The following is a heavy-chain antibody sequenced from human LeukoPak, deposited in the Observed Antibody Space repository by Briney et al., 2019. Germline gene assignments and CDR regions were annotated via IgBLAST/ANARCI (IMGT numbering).Heavy chain of an antibody. J-gene: IGHJ6*03. Sequence: SQTLSPTSTVAGGSISSYYWSWIRQPPGKVLGWIGYIYYRGSTNYSPSLKSRVTISVDTSKNQFSLKVSSVTAADTAVYYCARRTALGHYYMDVWGKGTTVSVSS. CDR3: ARRTALGHYYMDV. CDR2: IYYRGST. D-gene: IGHD1/OR15-1a*01. CDR1: GGSISSYY. V-gene: IGHV4-59*01.